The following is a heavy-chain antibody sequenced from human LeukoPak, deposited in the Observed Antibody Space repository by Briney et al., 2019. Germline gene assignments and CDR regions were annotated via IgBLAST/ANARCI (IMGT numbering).Heavy chain of an antibody. Sequence: PGGSLRLSCAASGFTFSNFWMSWVRQAPGKGLEWVASIKQYGSEKFYVDSVKGRLTISRDNAKNSLFLQMNSLRAEDTAVYYCASHSGSYYGAFDIWGQGTMVTVSS. CDR1: GFTFSNFW. CDR3: ASHSGSYYGAFDI. D-gene: IGHD1-26*01. J-gene: IGHJ3*02. CDR2: IKQYGSEK. V-gene: IGHV3-7*01.